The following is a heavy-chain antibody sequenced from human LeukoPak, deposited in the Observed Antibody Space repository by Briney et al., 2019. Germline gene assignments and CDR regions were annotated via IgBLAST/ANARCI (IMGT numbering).Heavy chain of an antibody. J-gene: IGHJ6*02. D-gene: IGHD5-18*01. CDR2: IRSKTYGGTT. V-gene: IGHV3-49*04. CDR3: TRGPIQLWLYHGMDV. Sequence: GGSLRLSCTVSGFTFGDHAMSWVRQAPGKGLEWVGFIRSKTYGGTTEYAASVKGRFIISRDDSTSIAYLQMNSLKAEDTAVYYCTRGPIQLWLYHGMDVWGQGTTVTVSS. CDR1: GFTFGDHA.